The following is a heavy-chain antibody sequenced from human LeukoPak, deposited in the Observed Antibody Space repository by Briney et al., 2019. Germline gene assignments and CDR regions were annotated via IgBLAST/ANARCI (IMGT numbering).Heavy chain of an antibody. CDR1: GFTFSSYS. D-gene: IGHD3-3*01. V-gene: IGHV3-21*01. CDR2: ISSSSSYI. CDR3: ARDFLYYDFWSGYSNFDH. Sequence: GGSLRLSCAASGFTFSSYSMNWVRQAPGKGLEWVSSISSSSSYIYYADSVKGRFTISRDNAKNSLYLQMNSLRAEDTVVYYCARDFLYYDFWSGYSNFDHWGQETLVTVSS. J-gene: IGHJ4*02.